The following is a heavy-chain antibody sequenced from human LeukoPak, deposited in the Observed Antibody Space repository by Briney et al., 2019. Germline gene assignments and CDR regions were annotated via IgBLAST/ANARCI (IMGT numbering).Heavy chain of an antibody. D-gene: IGHD2-2*02. V-gene: IGHV1-3*01. Sequence: ASVRVSCKASGYTFTSYAMHWVRQAPGQRLEWMGWINAGNGSTKYSQKFQGRVTITRDTSASTAYMELSSLRSEDTAVYYCARDHTLMDYWGQGTLVTVSS. CDR1: GYTFTSYA. J-gene: IGHJ4*02. CDR3: ARDHTLMDY. CDR2: INAGNGST.